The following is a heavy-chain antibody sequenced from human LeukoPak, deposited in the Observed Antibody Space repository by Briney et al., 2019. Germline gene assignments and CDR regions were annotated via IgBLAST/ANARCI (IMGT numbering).Heavy chain of an antibody. D-gene: IGHD6-13*01. J-gene: IGHJ3*02. V-gene: IGHV4-59*01. CDR2: IYYSGST. CDR1: GGSISSYY. Sequence: SETLSLTCTVSGGSISSYYWSWIRQPPGKGLEWIGYIYYSGSTNYNPSLKGRVTISVDTSKNQFSLRLSSVTAADTAVYYCARLYSSSWAWGAFDIWGQGTMVTVSS. CDR3: ARLYSSSWAWGAFDI.